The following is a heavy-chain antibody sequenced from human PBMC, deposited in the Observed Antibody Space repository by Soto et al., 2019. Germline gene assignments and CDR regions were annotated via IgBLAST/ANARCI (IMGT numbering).Heavy chain of an antibody. V-gene: IGHV1-2*02. CDR1: GYTFTGYY. CDR3: ARVGSSGWFNWFDP. D-gene: IGHD6-19*01. CDR2: ISPASGDT. Sequence: ASVKVSCKASGYTFTGYYMHWVRQAPGQGLEWMGWISPASGDTMYAQNFQGRVTMTRDTSISTAYMELIRLTSDDTAVYSGARVGSSGWFNWFDPWGQGTLVTVSS. J-gene: IGHJ5*02.